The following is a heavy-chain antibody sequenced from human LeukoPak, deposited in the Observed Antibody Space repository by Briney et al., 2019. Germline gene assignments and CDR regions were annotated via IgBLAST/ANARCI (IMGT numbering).Heavy chain of an antibody. V-gene: IGHV3-30*03. CDR3: ARDPPRRRSSSPLASGY. CDR2: ISYDGSNK. J-gene: IGHJ4*02. D-gene: IGHD6-6*01. Sequence: GRSLRLSCAASGFTFSSYGMHWVRQAPGKGLEWVAVISYDGSNKYYADSVKGRFTISRDNSKNTLYLQMNSLRAEDTAVYYCARDPPRRRSSSPLASGYWGQGTLVTVSS. CDR1: GFTFSSYG.